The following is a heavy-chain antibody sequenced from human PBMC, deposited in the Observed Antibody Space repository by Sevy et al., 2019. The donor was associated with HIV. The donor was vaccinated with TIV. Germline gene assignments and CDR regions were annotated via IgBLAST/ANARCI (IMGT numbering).Heavy chain of an antibody. J-gene: IGHJ5*02. V-gene: IGHV1-2*02. CDR2: INPNSGGT. Sequence: ASVKVSCKASGYTFTGYYMHWVRQAPGQGLEWMGWINPNSGGTNYAQKFQGRVTMTRDTSISTAYMELSRLRSDDTAVYYCASPRDCSGGSCMFDPWGQGTLVTVSS. CDR1: GYTFTGYY. D-gene: IGHD2-15*01. CDR3: ASPRDCSGGSCMFDP.